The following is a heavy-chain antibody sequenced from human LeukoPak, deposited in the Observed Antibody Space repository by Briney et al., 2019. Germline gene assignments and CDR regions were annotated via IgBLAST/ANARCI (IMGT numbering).Heavy chain of an antibody. D-gene: IGHD3-22*01. V-gene: IGHV4-31*03. Sequence: SQTLSLTCTVSGGSISSGGYCWSWIRQHPGEGLEWIGYIYYSGSTYYNPSLKSRVTISVDTSKNQFSLKLSSVTAADTAVYYCARGYRGYYDSSGYLLDYWGQGTLVTVSS. CDR3: ARGYRGYYDSSGYLLDY. CDR1: GGSISSGGYC. CDR2: IYYSGST. J-gene: IGHJ4*02.